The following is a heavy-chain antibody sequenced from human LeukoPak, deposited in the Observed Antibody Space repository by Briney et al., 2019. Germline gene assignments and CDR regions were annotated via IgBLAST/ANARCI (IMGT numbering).Heavy chain of an antibody. CDR2: IRYDGSNK. CDR3: AKDYGFLEWFLDAFDI. J-gene: IGHJ3*02. Sequence: GGSLRLSCAASGFTFSSYGMHWVRQAPGKGLEWVAFIRYDGSNKYYADSVKGRFTISRDNSKNTLYLQMNSLRAEDTAVYYCAKDYGFLEWFLDAFDIWGQGTMVTVSS. D-gene: IGHD3-3*01. CDR1: GFTFSSYG. V-gene: IGHV3-30*02.